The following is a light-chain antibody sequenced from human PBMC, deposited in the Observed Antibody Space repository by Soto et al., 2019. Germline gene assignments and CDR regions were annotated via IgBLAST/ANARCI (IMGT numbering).Light chain of an antibody. CDR1: QSVGNN. J-gene: IGKJ4*01. CDR2: ATS. Sequence: EIVVTQPPATLSVSPGERATLSCRASQSVGNNFAWYEQKPGQAPRLLIFATSTRATGVPARFSGSGSGTEFSLTISSLQSEDFAVHYCQQYGDWPLTFGGGAKVEIE. CDR3: QQYGDWPLT. V-gene: IGKV3-15*01.